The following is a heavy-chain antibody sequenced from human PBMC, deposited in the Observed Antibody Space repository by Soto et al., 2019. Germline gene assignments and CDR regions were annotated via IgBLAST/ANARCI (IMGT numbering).Heavy chain of an antibody. CDR3: AKDLRRYCSSTSCRNDAFDI. J-gene: IGHJ3*02. CDR2: ISYDGSNK. Sequence: QVQLVESGGGVVQPGRSLRLSCAASGFTFSSYGMHWVRQAPGKGLEWVAVISYDGSNKYYADSVKGRFTISRDNSKNTLYLQMNSLRAEDTAVYYCAKDLRRYCSSTSCRNDAFDIWGQGTMVTVSS. D-gene: IGHD2-2*01. CDR1: GFTFSSYG. V-gene: IGHV3-30*18.